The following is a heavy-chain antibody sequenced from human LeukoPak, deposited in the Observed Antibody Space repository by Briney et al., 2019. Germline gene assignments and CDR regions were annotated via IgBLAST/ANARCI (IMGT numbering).Heavy chain of an antibody. CDR2: IYTSGST. Sequence: ASQTLSLTCTVSGGSISSGSYYWNWIRQPAGKGLEWIGRIYTSGSTNYNPSLKSRVTISVDTSKNQFSLKLSSVTAADTAVYYCARGFPHDAFDIWGQGTMVTVSS. J-gene: IGHJ3*02. V-gene: IGHV4-61*02. CDR1: GGSISSGSYY. CDR3: ARGFPHDAFDI.